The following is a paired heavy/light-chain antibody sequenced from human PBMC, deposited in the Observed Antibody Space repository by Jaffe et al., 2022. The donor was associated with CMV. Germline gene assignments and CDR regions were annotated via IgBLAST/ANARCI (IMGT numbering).Light chain of an antibody. Sequence: QSVLTQPPSVSGAPGQRVTISCTGSNSNIGAGYDVHWYQQLPGTAPKLLIYGSRNRPSGVPDRFSGSKSGTSTSLAITGLQAEDEADYYCQSYDRSLSVVVFGGGTKLTVL. CDR2: GSR. J-gene: IGLJ2*01. CDR3: QSYDRSLSVVV. CDR1: NSNIGAGYD. V-gene: IGLV1-40*01.
Heavy chain of an antibody. CDR1: GGSIKNYY. CDR3: ARGVAKDSSGYYYYYYMDV. CDR2: FYDSGNT. J-gene: IGHJ6*03. V-gene: IGHV4-59*01. D-gene: IGHD3-22*01. Sequence: QVQLQESGPGLVKPSETLSLTCTVSGGSIKNYYWSWIRQPPGKGLEWLGYFYDSGNTNYNPSLKSRVTISIDTSKNHLYLKLSSVTAADTAVYYCARGVAKDSSGYYYYYYMDVWGKGTTVTVSS.